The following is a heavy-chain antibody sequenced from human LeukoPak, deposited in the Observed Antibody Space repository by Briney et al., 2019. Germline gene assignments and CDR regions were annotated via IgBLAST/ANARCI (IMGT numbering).Heavy chain of an antibody. D-gene: IGHD6-19*01. CDR2: ISYDGSNK. CDR3: AKDSYSSGWYGVY. Sequence: PGGSLRLSCAASGFTFSSYGMHWVRQAPCKGLEWVAVISYDGSNKYYADSVKGRFTISRDNSKNTLYLQMNSLRAEDTAVYYCAKDSYSSGWYGVYWGQGTLVTVSS. V-gene: IGHV3-30*18. J-gene: IGHJ4*02. CDR1: GFTFSSYG.